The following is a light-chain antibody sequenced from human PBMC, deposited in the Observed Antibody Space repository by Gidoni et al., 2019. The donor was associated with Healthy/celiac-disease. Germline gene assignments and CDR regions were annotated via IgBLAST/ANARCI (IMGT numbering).Light chain of an antibody. Sequence: IVFTQSPPTLSLSPGERATLSCRASHRVSSYLDWYQQKPGPAPRLLIYDASNRATGIPARFRGSGSGTDFTLTISSLEPEDFAVYYCQKRSNWPQYTFXQXTKLEIK. J-gene: IGKJ2*01. CDR3: QKRSNWPQYT. V-gene: IGKV3-11*01. CDR1: HRVSSY. CDR2: DAS.